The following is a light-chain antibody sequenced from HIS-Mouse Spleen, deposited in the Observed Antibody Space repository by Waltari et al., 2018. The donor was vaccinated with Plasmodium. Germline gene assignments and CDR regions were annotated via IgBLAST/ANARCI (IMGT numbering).Light chain of an antibody. CDR2: KDS. J-gene: IGLJ3*02. Sequence: SSELTQPPSVSVSPGPTARTTCSGDALPKQYAYWYQQKPGQAPVLVIYKDSERPSGIPERFSGASSGTTVTLTISGVQAEDEADYYCQSADSSGTPNWVFGGGTKLTVL. V-gene: IGLV3-25*03. CDR3: QSADSSGTPNWV. CDR1: ALPKQY.